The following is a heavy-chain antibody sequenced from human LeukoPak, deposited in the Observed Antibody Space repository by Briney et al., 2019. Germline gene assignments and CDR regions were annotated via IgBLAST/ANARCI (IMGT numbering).Heavy chain of an antibody. CDR3: ARGRYYYDYTWFDP. D-gene: IGHD3-22*01. Sequence: SETLSLTCAVYGGSFSGYYWSWIRQPPGKGLEWIGEINHSGSTNYNPSLQSRLTISVDTSKNQFSLTLSSVTAAGTAVYYCARGRYYYDYTWFDPWGEGTLVTVSS. V-gene: IGHV4-34*01. J-gene: IGHJ5*02. CDR2: INHSGST. CDR1: GGSFSGYY.